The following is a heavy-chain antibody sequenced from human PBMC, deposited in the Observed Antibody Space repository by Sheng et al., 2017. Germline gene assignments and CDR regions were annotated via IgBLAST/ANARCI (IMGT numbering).Heavy chain of an antibody. CDR1: GYTFTAHY. V-gene: IGHV1-2*02. CDR2: INSQSGVT. CDR3: ARDTHYDVLTGYSRNAFDI. D-gene: IGHD3-9*01. J-gene: IGHJ3*02. Sequence: QVQLVQSGAEVKKPGASVKVSCRASGYTFTAHYMHWVRQAPGQGLEWMGWINSQSGVTNYAQKFQGRVTLTSDTSITTAYMELTRLRSDDTAVYYCARDTHYDVLTGYSRNAFDIWGLGTMVTVSS.